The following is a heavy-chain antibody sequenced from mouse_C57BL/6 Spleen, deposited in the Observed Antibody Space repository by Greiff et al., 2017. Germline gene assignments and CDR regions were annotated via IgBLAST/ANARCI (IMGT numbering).Heavy chain of an antibody. V-gene: IGHV2-6-1*01. CDR3: ARQGVYYGNLYYAMDY. CDR1: GFSLTSYG. Sequence: VQLQESGPGLVAPSQSLSITCTVSGFSLTSYGVHWVRQPPGKGLEWLVVIWSDGSTTYNSALKSRLSISKDNSKSQVFLKMNSLQTDDTAMYYCARQGVYYGNLYYAMDYWGQGTSVTVSS. CDR2: IWSDGST. J-gene: IGHJ4*01. D-gene: IGHD2-1*01.